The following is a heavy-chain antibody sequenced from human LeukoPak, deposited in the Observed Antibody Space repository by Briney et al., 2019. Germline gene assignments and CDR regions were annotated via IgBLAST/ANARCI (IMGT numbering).Heavy chain of an antibody. Sequence: GGSLRLSCAASGFTVSSNYMSWVRQAPGKGLEWVSVIYSGGSTYYADSVKGRFTISRDNSKNTLYLQMNSLRAEDTAVYYCATDYYDSSGYYYNPYYFDYWGQGTLVTVSS. CDR3: ATDYYDSSGYYYNPYYFDY. CDR2: IYSGGST. CDR1: GFTVSSNY. D-gene: IGHD3-22*01. J-gene: IGHJ4*02. V-gene: IGHV3-66*01.